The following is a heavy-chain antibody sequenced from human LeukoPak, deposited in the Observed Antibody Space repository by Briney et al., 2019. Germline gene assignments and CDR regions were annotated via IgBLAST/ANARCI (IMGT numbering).Heavy chain of an antibody. J-gene: IGHJ4*02. CDR2: IRYDRIYE. Sequence: PAGGSLRLSCAASGFTFRSYGIHWVRQAPGKGLEWVAFIRYDRIYEHYADSVMGRFTISRDNSKNTLYLQMNSLRVEDTAVYYCAKGHGSSWSSFDYRGQGTLVTVSP. V-gene: IGHV3-30*02. CDR1: GFTFRSYG. D-gene: IGHD6-13*01. CDR3: AKGHGSSWSSFDY.